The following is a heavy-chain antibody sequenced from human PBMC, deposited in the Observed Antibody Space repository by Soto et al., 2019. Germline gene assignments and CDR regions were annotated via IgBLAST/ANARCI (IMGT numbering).Heavy chain of an antibody. CDR3: AHSVVAGLGYYFDF. CDR2: IYWDDDK. J-gene: IGHJ4*02. V-gene: IGHV2-5*02. Sequence: QITLKESGPTLEKPTQTLTLTCTFSGFSLSSTRVAVGWIRQPPGKALEWLALIYWDDDKRYSPFLKSRLTITKDTSKNQVVLTMTIMDPVDTATYYCAHSVVAGLGYYFDFWGQGTLVTVSS. D-gene: IGHD6-19*01. CDR1: GFSLSSTRVA.